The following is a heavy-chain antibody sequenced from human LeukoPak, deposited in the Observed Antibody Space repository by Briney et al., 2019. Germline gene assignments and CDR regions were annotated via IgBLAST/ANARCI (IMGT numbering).Heavy chain of an antibody. CDR1: GFTFSSYG. V-gene: IGHV3-30*03. D-gene: IGHD6-19*01. CDR3: AINGYSSGWEGYYFDY. J-gene: IGHJ4*02. Sequence: GGSLRLSCAASGFTFSSYGMHWVRQAPGKGLEWVAVISYDGSNKYYADSVKGRFTISRDNSKNTLYLQMNSLRAEDTAVYYCAINGYSSGWEGYYFDYWGQGTLVTVSS. CDR2: ISYDGSNK.